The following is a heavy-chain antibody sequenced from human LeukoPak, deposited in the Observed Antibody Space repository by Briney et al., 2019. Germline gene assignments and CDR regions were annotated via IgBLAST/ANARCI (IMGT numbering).Heavy chain of an antibody. CDR1: GGSITSGDYY. D-gene: IGHD2-2*02. CDR3: ARVTCSSTSCYNPVDY. J-gene: IGHJ4*02. V-gene: IGHV4-30-4*08. CDR2: IYYSGRT. Sequence: SETLSLTCTVSGGSITSGDYYWSWTRQPPGKGLEWIGYIYYSGRTYYNPSLKSRVTISVDTSKNQFSLKLISVTAADTSVYYCARVTCSSTSCYNPVDYWGQGTLVTVSS.